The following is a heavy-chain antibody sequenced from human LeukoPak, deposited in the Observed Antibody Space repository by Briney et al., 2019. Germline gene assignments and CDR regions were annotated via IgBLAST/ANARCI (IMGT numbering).Heavy chain of an antibody. Sequence: GGSLRLSCAASGFTFRIYAMTWVRQAPGKGLEWVSAIGKNTWYADSVKGRFTISRDNAKNTLYLQMNSLRAEDTAVYYCASLAVAGPFDYWGQGTLVTVSS. CDR3: ASLAVAGPFDY. CDR1: GFTFRIYA. D-gene: IGHD6-19*01. J-gene: IGHJ4*02. V-gene: IGHV3-23*01. CDR2: IGKNT.